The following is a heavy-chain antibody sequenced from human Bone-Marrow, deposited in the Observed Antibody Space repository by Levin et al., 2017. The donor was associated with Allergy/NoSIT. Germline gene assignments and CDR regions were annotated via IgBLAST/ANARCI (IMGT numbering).Heavy chain of an antibody. CDR2: IYHSGTS. CDR3: ARQREDTFDI. Sequence: SQTLSLTCSVSGVSMGTNYWSWIRQSPGKGLEWIGNIYHSGTSSYTPSLKSRVTISVDTSKNQFSLEMTSVTTADTAVYYCARQREDTFDIWGQGTKVTVS. V-gene: IGHV4-59*01. J-gene: IGHJ3*02. CDR1: GVSMGTNY.